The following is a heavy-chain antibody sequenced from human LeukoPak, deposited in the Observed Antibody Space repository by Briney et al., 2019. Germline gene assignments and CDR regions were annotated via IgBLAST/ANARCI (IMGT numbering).Heavy chain of an antibody. CDR3: ARDPYCSSTSCYGPSDY. Sequence: SVKVSCKASGGTFSSYAISWVRQAPGQGLEWMGGIIPIFGTANYAQKFQGRVTITADESTSTAYMELSSLRSEDTAVYYCARDPYCSSTSCYGPSDYWGQGTLVTVSS. D-gene: IGHD2-2*01. CDR2: IIPIFGTA. J-gene: IGHJ4*02. V-gene: IGHV1-69*01. CDR1: GGTFSSYA.